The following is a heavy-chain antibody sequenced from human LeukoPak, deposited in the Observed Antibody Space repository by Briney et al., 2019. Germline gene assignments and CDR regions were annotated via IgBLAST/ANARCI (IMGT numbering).Heavy chain of an antibody. CDR1: EFTFSSYA. CDR2: ISGSGGST. J-gene: IGHJ4*02. Sequence: GGSLRLSCAASEFTFSSYAMSWVRQAPGKGLEWVSVISGSGGSTYYRDSVKGRFTISRDNSKNTLYLQMNSLTAGDTAVYYCAKDGTTTVTFDYWGQGTLVTVSS. CDR3: AKDGTTTVTFDY. D-gene: IGHD4-11*01. V-gene: IGHV3-23*01.